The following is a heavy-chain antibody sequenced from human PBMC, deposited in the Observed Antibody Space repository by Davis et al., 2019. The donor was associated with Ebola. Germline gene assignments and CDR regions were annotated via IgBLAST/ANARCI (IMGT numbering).Heavy chain of an antibody. CDR1: GYTFSAFF. D-gene: IGHD6-13*01. V-gene: IGHV1-2*06. CDR3: ARDGQQQLLVDTWFDP. Sequence: AASVKVSCKASGYTFSAFFIHWVRQSPGQGLEWMGRINPKTGATKYLQKFQGRVTMTRDSSTDTAYMELGSLRSDDTAVYYCARDGQQQLLVDTWFDPWGQGTLVTVSS. CDR2: INPKTGAT. J-gene: IGHJ5*02.